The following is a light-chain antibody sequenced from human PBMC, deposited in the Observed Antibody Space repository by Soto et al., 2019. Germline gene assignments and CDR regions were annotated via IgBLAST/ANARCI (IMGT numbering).Light chain of an antibody. Sequence: EIVLTQSPATLSLSPGERATLSCRASQSVSYHLAWNHQNPGQAPRLLIYDASNRATGIPARFSGSGSGTDFTLTISSLEPEDSAIYYCQQRNNWPPWTFGQGTKVEIK. CDR3: QQRNNWPPWT. J-gene: IGKJ1*01. CDR1: QSVSYH. CDR2: DAS. V-gene: IGKV3-11*01.